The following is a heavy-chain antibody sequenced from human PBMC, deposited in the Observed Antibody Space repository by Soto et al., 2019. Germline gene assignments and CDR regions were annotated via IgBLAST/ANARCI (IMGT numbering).Heavy chain of an antibody. Sequence: QVELQESGPRLVRPSETLYLTCTVSGGSMSGYHWSWVRQPAGKGLEWIGRVHSTGSTDYNPSVESGITVSLDTSKKHFSLKLRSVTAADTALYFCARDSVSLTLFDYWGQGILVTVSS. J-gene: IGHJ4*02. CDR2: VHSTGST. CDR3: ARDSVSLTLFDY. V-gene: IGHV4-4*07. D-gene: IGHD3-10*01. CDR1: GGSMSGYH.